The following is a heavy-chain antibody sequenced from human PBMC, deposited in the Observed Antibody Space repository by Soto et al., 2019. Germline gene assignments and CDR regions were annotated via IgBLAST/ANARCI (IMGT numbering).Heavy chain of an antibody. Sequence: EVQLLESGGGLVQPGGSLRLSCAASGFTFSSYAMSWVRQAPGKGLEWVSIISGSGGSTYYADSVKGRFTISRDNSKNTRYLQMNSLTAEDTAVYYCAKHFVNGEVDYWGQGTLVTVSS. CDR2: ISGSGGST. V-gene: IGHV3-23*01. CDR3: AKHFVNGEVDY. J-gene: IGHJ4*02. D-gene: IGHD3-10*01. CDR1: GFTFSSYA.